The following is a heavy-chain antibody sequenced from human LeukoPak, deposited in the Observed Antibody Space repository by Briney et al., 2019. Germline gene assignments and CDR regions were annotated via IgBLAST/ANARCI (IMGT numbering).Heavy chain of an antibody. CDR1: GYTFTSYG. J-gene: IGHJ4*02. CDR3: ARHYSDYVISDY. V-gene: IGHV1-18*01. D-gene: IGHD4-11*01. Sequence: ASVKVSCKAFGYTFTSYGISWVRQAPGQGLEWMGWINTYNGNTNYAQKLQGRVTMTTDTSTSTAYMELRSLRSDDTAVYYCARHYSDYVISDYWGQGTLVTVSS. CDR2: INTYNGNT.